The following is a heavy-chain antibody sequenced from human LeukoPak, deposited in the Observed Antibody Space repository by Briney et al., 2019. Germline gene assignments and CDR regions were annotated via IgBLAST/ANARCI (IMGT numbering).Heavy chain of an antibody. CDR2: IRYDGSNK. Sequence: GGSLRLSCAASGFTFSSYGMHWVRQAPGKGLEWVAFIRYDGSNKYYADSVKGRFTISRDNSKNTLYLQMNSLRAEDTAVYYCAKDEVPAAHCPDYWGQGTLVTVSS. CDR3: AKDEVPAAHCPDY. J-gene: IGHJ4*02. CDR1: GFTFSSYG. V-gene: IGHV3-30*02. D-gene: IGHD2-2*01.